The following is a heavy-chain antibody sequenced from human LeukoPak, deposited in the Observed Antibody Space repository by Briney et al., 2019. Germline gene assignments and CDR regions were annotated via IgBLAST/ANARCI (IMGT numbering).Heavy chain of an antibody. D-gene: IGHD3-10*01. V-gene: IGHV4-30-4*01. CDR2: IYYSGST. J-gene: IGHJ5*02. CDR1: GGSISSGDYY. CDR3: ARSLLSAGSGSYGFDP. Sequence: PSQTLSLTCSVSGGSISSGDYYWSWIRQPPGKRLEWIGHIYYSGSTHHNPSLKSRVTISVDTSKNQFSLKLSSVTATDTAVYCCARSLLSAGSGSYGFDPWGQGTLVTVSS.